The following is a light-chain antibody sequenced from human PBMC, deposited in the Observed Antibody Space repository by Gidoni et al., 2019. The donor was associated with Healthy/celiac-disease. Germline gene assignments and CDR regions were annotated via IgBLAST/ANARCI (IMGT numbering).Light chain of an antibody. CDR3: GTWDAGLSVAL. Sequence: QSLLTQPPSMSAAPGQNVIISCSGGESNIGQNYVSWYQCLPGTAPKRLIYDNEKRPSDISDRFSCSKSASSATLAITGLQTGDEADYYCGTWDAGLSVALFGGGTHLTVL. CDR1: ESNIGQNY. V-gene: IGLV1-51*01. CDR2: DNE. J-gene: IGLJ2*01.